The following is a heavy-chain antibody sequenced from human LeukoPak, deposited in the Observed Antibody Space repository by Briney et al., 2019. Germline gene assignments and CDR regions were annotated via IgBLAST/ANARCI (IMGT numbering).Heavy chain of an antibody. D-gene: IGHD6-19*01. CDR2: INPSGGST. Sequence: ASVKVSCKASGYTFTSYYMHWVRQAPGQGLEWIGIINPSGGSTSYAQKFQGRVTMTRDTSTSTVYMELSSLRSEDTAVYYCAREAYSSGWQSRDAFDPWGQGTLVTVSS. CDR3: AREAYSSGWQSRDAFDP. V-gene: IGHV1-46*01. J-gene: IGHJ5*02. CDR1: GYTFTSYY.